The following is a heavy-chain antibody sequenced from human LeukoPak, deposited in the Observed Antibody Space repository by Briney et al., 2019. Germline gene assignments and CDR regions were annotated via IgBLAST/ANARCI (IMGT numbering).Heavy chain of an antibody. V-gene: IGHV3-13*01. J-gene: IGHJ6*02. CDR1: GFTFSSYD. CDR3: ARAPGTTHYYGMDV. CDR2: IGTAGDT. Sequence: GGSLRLSGAASGFTFSSYDMHWVRQATGKGLEWVSAIGTAGDTYYPGSVKGRFTISRENAKNSLYLQMNSLRAGDTAVYYCARAPGTTHYYGMDVWGQGTTVTVSS. D-gene: IGHD1-1*01.